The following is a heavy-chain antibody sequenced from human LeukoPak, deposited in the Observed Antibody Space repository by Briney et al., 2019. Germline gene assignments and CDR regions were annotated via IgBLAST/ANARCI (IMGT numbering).Heavy chain of an antibody. V-gene: IGHV4-61*09. CDR3: AREPVPRYCSGGSCQDY. Sequence: PSETLSLTCTVSGGSISSGSYYWSWIRQPAGKGLEWIGHIYTSGSTNYNPSLKSRVTISVDTSKNQFSLKLSSVTAADTAVYYCAREPVPRYCSGGSCQDYWGQGTLVTVSS. J-gene: IGHJ4*02. CDR2: IYTSGST. CDR1: GGSISSGSYY. D-gene: IGHD2-15*01.